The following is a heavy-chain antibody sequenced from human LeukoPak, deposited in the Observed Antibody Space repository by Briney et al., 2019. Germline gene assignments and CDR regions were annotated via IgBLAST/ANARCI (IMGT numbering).Heavy chain of an antibody. J-gene: IGHJ6*03. V-gene: IGHV3-23*01. CDR3: AKRKAAAGTSYYYYFMDV. CDR1: GFTFSSSA. D-gene: IGHD6-13*01. Sequence: PGESLRLSCAASGFTFSSSAMSWVRQAPGKGLEWVSAISGSGGSTYYADSVKGRFTISRDNSKNTLYLQMNSLRAEDTAVYYCAKRKAAAGTSYYYYFMDVWGKGTTVTISS. CDR2: ISGSGGST.